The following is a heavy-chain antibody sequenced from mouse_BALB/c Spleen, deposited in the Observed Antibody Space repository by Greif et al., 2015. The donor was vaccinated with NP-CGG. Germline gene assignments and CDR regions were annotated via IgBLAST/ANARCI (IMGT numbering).Heavy chain of an antibody. CDR2: IYPGDGDT. J-gene: IGHJ4*01. V-gene: IGHV1-80*01. CDR1: GYAFSSYW. D-gene: IGHD2-4*01. Sequence: QVQLQQSGAELVRPGSSVKISCKASGYAFSSYWMNWVKQRPGQGLEWIGQIYPGDGDTNYNGKFKGKATLTADKSSSPAYILLNSLTSEDSAVYFGSSDDYDFYALYYFVPGTSVPVSS. CDR3: SSDDYDFYALYY.